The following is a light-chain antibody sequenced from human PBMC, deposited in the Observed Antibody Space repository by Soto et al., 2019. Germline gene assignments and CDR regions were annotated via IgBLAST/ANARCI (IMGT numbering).Light chain of an antibody. CDR2: DVS. CDR3: NSYTSSSPVV. Sequence: QSALTQPASVSGSPGQSITISCTGSSSDVGGYISVSWYQQHPGKAPKLIIYDVSDRPSGVSNRFSGSKSGNTASLTISGLQAEDEADYYCNSYTSSSPVVFGGGTKVTVL. CDR1: SSDVGGYIS. V-gene: IGLV2-14*03. J-gene: IGLJ2*01.